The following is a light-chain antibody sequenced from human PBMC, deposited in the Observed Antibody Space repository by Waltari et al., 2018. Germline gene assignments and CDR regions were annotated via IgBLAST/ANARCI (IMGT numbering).Light chain of an antibody. J-gene: IGKJ1*01. CDR3: QQYGGSRGT. V-gene: IGKV3-20*01. Sequence: CRASQGVSSSYLAWYQQKPGQAPRLLIYGASSRATGIPDRFSGSGSGTDFTLTISRLEPEDFAVYYCQQYGGSRGTFGQGTKVEIK. CDR1: QGVSSSY. CDR2: GAS.